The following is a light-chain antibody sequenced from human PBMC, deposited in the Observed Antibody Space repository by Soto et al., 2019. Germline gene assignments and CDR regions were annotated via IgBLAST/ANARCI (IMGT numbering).Light chain of an antibody. CDR2: GAS. CDR1: EGVSSN. J-gene: IGKJ4*01. Sequence: EIVMTQSPATLSASPGERATLPCRASEGVSSNLAWYQQKPGQAPRLLIYGASTRATGIPARFSGSGSGTEFTLTISSLQSEDFAVYYCQQYNNWPLTFGGGTKVDIK. CDR3: QQYNNWPLT. V-gene: IGKV3-15*01.